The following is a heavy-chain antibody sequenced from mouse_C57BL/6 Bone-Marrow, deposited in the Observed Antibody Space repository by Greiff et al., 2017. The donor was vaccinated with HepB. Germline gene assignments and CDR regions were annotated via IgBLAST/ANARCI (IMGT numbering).Heavy chain of an antibody. V-gene: IGHV1-26*01. Sequence: EVQLQQSGPELVKPGASVKISCKASGYTFTDYYMNWVKQSHGKSLEWIGDINPNNGGTSYNQKFKGKATLTVDKSSSTAYMELRSLTSEDSAVYYCARYGYYGSSGYYFDYWGQGTTLTVSS. CDR2: INPNNGGT. CDR3: ARYGYYGSSGYYFDY. D-gene: IGHD1-1*01. J-gene: IGHJ2*01. CDR1: GYTFTDYY.